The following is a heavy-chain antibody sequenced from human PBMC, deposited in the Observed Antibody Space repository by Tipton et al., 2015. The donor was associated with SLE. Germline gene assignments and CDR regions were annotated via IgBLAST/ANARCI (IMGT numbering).Heavy chain of an antibody. CDR2: ISYDGSNK. V-gene: IGHV3-30-3*01. J-gene: IGHJ3*02. CDR1: GFTFSTYA. CDR3: AREGYYDSSATFDI. Sequence: SLRLSCAASGFTFSTYAMYWVRQAPGKGLEWVAVISYDGSNKYYADSVKGRFTISRDNSKNTLYLQMNSLRAEDTAVYYCAREGYYDSSATFDIWGQGTMVTVSS. D-gene: IGHD3-22*01.